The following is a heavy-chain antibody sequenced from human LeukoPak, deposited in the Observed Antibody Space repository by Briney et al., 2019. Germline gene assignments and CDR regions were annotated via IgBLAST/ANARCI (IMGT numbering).Heavy chain of an antibody. CDR3: ARDAARNTVTPWHV. Sequence: PSQTLSLTCTVSGGSISSGSYYWSWIRQPAGKGLEWIGRIYTSGSTNYNPSLKSRVTISVDTSKNQFSLKLSSVTAADTAVYYCARDAARNTVTPWHVWGKGTTVTVSS. CDR2: IYTSGST. CDR1: GGSISSGSYY. V-gene: IGHV4-61*02. J-gene: IGHJ6*04. D-gene: IGHD4-11*01.